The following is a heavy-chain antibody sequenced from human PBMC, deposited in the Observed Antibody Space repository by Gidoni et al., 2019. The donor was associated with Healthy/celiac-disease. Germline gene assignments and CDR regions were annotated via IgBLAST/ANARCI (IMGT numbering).Heavy chain of an antibody. CDR1: GYTFTSYG. CDR2: ISAYNGNT. J-gene: IGHJ6*02. D-gene: IGHD2-15*01. Sequence: QVQLVQSGAEVKKPGDSVKVSCKASGYTFTSYGISWVRQAPGQGLEWMGWISAYNGNTNYAQKLQGRVTMTTDTSTSIAYMELRSLRSDDTAVYYCARDIVVVVAATPYYYYGMDVWGQGTTVTVSS. V-gene: IGHV1-18*01. CDR3: ARDIVVVVAATPYYYYGMDV.